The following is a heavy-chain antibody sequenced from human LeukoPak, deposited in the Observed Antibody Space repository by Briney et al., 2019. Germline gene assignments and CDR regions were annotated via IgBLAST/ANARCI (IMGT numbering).Heavy chain of an antibody. J-gene: IGHJ4*02. Sequence: GGSLRLSCAASGLTLSSHWMSWVRQAPGQGLEWVANISPDGDRENYVDSVKGRFSISRDNAKNSLFLQMHSLSAEDTAVYYCASKFPYCSGGSCALGGQGTLVTVSS. CDR2: ISPDGDRE. D-gene: IGHD2-15*01. V-gene: IGHV3-7*01. CDR3: ASKFPYCSGGSCAL. CDR1: GLTLSSHW.